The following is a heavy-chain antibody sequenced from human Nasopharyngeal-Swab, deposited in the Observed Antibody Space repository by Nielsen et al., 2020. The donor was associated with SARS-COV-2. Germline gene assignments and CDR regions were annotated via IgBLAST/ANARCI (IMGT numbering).Heavy chain of an antibody. D-gene: IGHD2-21*01. Sequence: SETLSLTCTVSGGSISSYYWSWIRQPPGKGLEWIGYIYYSGSTNYNPSLKSRVTISVDTSKNQFSLKLSSVTAADTAVYYCAGVVVPSESFDYWGQGTLVTVSS. CDR3: AGVVVPSESFDY. CDR1: GGSISSYY. J-gene: IGHJ4*02. CDR2: IYYSGST. V-gene: IGHV4-59*01.